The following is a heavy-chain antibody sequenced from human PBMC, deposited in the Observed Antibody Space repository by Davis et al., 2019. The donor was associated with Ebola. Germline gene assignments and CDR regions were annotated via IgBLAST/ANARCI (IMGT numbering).Heavy chain of an antibody. V-gene: IGHV1-2*02. J-gene: IGHJ4*02. CDR2: INPNTGGT. Sequence: ASVKVSCKASGYAFTGYYMHWVRQAPGQGLEWMGWINPNTGGTDSAQKFQGRVTMTRDTSISTAYMELSRLRSDDTAVYYCASGLYTSSCDYWGQGTLVTVSS. D-gene: IGHD6-13*01. CDR1: GYAFTGYY. CDR3: ASGLYTSSCDY.